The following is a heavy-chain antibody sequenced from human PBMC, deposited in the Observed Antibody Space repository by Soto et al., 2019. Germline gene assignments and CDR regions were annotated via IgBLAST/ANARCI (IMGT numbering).Heavy chain of an antibody. CDR3: AKDSGNYGSGSFSH. CDR1: GFTFSSYA. CDR2: MSGSGDSR. D-gene: IGHD3-10*01. Sequence: EVHLLESGGGLVQPGGSLRLSCAASGFTFSSYAMSWVRQAPGRGLEWVSAMSGSGDSRDYANFVKGRFTISRDDSKATLFLQMDSVRAADTGVYYCAKDSGNYGSGSFSHWGQGTLVTVSS. J-gene: IGHJ4*02. V-gene: IGHV3-23*01.